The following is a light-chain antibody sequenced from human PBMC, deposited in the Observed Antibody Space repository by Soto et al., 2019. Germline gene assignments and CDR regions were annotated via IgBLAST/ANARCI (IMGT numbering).Light chain of an antibody. V-gene: IGLV2-14*01. J-gene: IGLJ1*01. CDR2: EVS. CDR3: TSKTSSITYV. CDR1: SSDVGGYNY. Sequence: QSVLTQPASVSGSPGQSITISCTGTSSDVGGYNYVSWYQQHPGKAPKLMIYEVSNRPSGVSNRFSGSKSGNMASLTISGLQAEDEADYYCTSKTSSITYVVGTGTRSPS.